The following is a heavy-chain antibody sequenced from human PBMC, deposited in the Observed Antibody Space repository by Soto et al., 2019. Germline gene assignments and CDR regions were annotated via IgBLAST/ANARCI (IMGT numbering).Heavy chain of an antibody. Sequence: RGSLRLSCAASGFTFSNAWMSWVRQAPGKGLELVAYVSSGGNTIYSADSVKGRFTISRDNAKNSLYLQMNNLRVEDTAVYYCARDWDSSGYFWFDPWGQGTLVTVSS. D-gene: IGHD3-22*01. V-gene: IGHV3-11*04. CDR3: ARDWDSSGYFWFDP. J-gene: IGHJ5*02. CDR2: VSSGGNTI. CDR1: GFTFSNAW.